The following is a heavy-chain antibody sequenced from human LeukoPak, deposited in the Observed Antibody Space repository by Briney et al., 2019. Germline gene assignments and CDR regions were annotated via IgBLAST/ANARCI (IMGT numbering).Heavy chain of an antibody. CDR3: ARENRGQTYGSLLDY. CDR1: GASVNSGSSY. D-gene: IGHD4-17*01. J-gene: IGHJ4*02. CDR2: IYYSGST. V-gene: IGHV4-61*01. Sequence: SETLPLTCTVSGASVNSGSSYWSWIRQPPGKGPEWIGNIYYSGSTHYNPSLKSRVTMSLDTSKNEFSLKLSSLTAADTAMYFCARENRGQTYGSLLDYWGQGTLVTVSS.